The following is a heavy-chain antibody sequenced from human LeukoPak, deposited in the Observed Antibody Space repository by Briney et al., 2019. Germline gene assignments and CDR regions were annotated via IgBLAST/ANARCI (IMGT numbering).Heavy chain of an antibody. CDR2: IYYSGST. J-gene: IGHJ4*02. V-gene: IGHV4-39*07. D-gene: IGHD6-13*01. CDR1: GGSISSSSYY. Sequence: SETLSLTCTVSGGSISSSSYYWGWIRQPPGKGLEWIGSIYYSGSTYYNPSLKSRVTISVDTSKNQFSLKLSSVTAADTAVYYCARKVAACIDYWGQGTLVTVSS. CDR3: ARKVAACIDY.